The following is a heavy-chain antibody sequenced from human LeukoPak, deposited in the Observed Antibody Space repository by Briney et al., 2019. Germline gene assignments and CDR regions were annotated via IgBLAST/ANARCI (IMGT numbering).Heavy chain of an antibody. CDR1: GFTFSSYS. CDR3: ARGGFYCSSTSCYKAHNAFDI. Sequence: GGSLRLSCAASGFTFSSYSMNWDRQAPGEGLEWVSSISSSSSYIYYADSVKGRFTISRDNAKNSLYLQMNSLRAEDTAVYYCARGGFYCSSTSCYKAHNAFDIWGQGTMVTVSS. V-gene: IGHV3-21*01. D-gene: IGHD2-2*02. CDR2: ISSSSSYI. J-gene: IGHJ3*02.